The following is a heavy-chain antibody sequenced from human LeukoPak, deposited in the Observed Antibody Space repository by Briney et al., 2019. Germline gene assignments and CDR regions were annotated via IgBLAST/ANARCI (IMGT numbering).Heavy chain of an antibody. V-gene: IGHV4-31*03. J-gene: IGHJ3*02. CDR3: ARQPRGVYAFDI. D-gene: IGHD5-24*01. CDR1: GGSITSGAYY. Sequence: PSQTLSLTCTVSGGSITSGAYYWTWIRQHPGKGLEWIGHIYYSVSTYYSPSLESRLTISVDASKTQFSLKLSSVTAADTAVYYCARQPRGVYAFDIWGQGTMVTVSS. CDR2: IYYSVST.